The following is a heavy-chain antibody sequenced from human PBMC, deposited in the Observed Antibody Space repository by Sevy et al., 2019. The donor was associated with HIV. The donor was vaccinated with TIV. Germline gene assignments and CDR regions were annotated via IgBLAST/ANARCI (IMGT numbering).Heavy chain of an antibody. CDR1: GFAFTNYYA. J-gene: IGHJ6*02. CDR2: ISFDERDK. D-gene: IGHD4-17*01. CDR3: ARPRANYVDNYFFYAMDV. V-gene: IGHV3-30*04. Sequence: GGSLRLSCAASGFAFTNYYAMHWVRQAPGKGLEWVALISFDERDKYYPNSVKGRFTISRDNFKNSLYLQMNSLTTEDTAVYYCARPRANYVDNYFFYAMDVWGQGTTVTVSS.